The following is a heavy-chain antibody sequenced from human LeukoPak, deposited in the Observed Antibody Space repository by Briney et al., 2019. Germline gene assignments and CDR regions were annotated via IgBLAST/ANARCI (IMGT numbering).Heavy chain of an antibody. J-gene: IGHJ4*02. CDR2: ISSSSSYI. D-gene: IGHD2-15*01. Sequence: GGSLRLSCAASGFTFSSYSMNWVRQAPGKGLEWVSSISSSSSYIYYADSVKGRFTISRDNSKNTLHLQMNSLRADDTAVYYCAKGPRLVAANTVFDYWGQGTLVTVSS. CDR3: AKGPRLVAANTVFDY. CDR1: GFTFSSYS. V-gene: IGHV3-21*04.